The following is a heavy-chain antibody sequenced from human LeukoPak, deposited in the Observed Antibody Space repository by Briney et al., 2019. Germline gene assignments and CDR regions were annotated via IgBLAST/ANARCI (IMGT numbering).Heavy chain of an antibody. CDR2: INPDGSEV. J-gene: IGHJ4*02. D-gene: IGHD5-18*01. CDR1: GFSFSNSW. CDR3: ASDRGYTSFDY. V-gene: IGHV3-7*01. Sequence: GGSLRLSCAAYGFSFSNSWMAWVRQAPGKDLEWVASINPDGSEVSYVGSVKGRFTISRDNAKNSVYLQMSSLRAEETGVFYCASDRGYTSFDYWGQGALVAVSS.